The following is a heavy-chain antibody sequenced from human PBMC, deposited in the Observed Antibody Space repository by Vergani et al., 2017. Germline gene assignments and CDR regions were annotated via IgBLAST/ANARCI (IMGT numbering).Heavy chain of an antibody. V-gene: IGHV3-23*01. D-gene: IGHD3-3*01. Sequence: EVQLLESGGGLVQPGGSLRLSCAASGFTFSSYAMSWVRQAPGKGLEWVSAISGSGGSTYYADSVKGRFTISRDKSKNTLYLQMSSLRAEDTAVYYCAKQGVITIFGVVVTPYYYYYMDVWGKGTTVTVYS. CDR1: GFTFSSYA. CDR2: ISGSGGST. CDR3: AKQGVITIFGVVVTPYYYYYMDV. J-gene: IGHJ6*03.